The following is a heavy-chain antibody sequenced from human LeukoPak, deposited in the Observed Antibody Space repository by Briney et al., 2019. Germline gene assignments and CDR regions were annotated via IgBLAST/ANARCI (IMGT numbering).Heavy chain of an antibody. CDR1: GFTFSSYS. V-gene: IGHV3-21*01. D-gene: IGHD4-11*01. J-gene: IGHJ6*03. CDR2: ISSSSSYI. Sequence: KAGGSLRLSCAASGFTFSSYSMNWVRQAPGKGLEWVSSISSSSSYIYYADSVKGRFTISRDNAKNSLYLQMNSLRAEDTAVYYCARVFFTVTGYYYYYMDVWGKGTTVTVSS. CDR3: ARVFFTVTGYYYYYMDV.